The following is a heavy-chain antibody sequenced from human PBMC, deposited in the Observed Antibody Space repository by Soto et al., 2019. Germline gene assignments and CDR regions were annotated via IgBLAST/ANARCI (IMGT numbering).Heavy chain of an antibody. J-gene: IGHJ6*03. CDR3: ARDSHRSHPVHYMDV. CDR1: GYTFTGYY. D-gene: IGHD2-15*01. Sequence: GASVKVSCKASGYTFTGYYMHWVRQAPGQGLEWMGWINPNSGGTNYAQKFQGWVTMTRDTSKNQFSLKLSSVTAADTAVYYCARDSHRSHPVHYMDVWGKGTTVTVSS. V-gene: IGHV1-2*04. CDR2: INPNSGGT.